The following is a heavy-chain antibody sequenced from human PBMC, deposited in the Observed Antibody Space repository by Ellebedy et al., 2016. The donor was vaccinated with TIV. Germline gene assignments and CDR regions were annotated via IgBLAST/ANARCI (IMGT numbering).Heavy chain of an antibody. D-gene: IGHD3-3*01. CDR3: ASGITIFGVVTYDY. CDR1: GGSISSSYW. J-gene: IGHJ4*02. Sequence: SETLSLXXAVSGGSISSSYWWSWVRQPPGKGLEWIGEISHSGSTNYNPSLKSRVTISVDNSKNQFSLKLSSVTAADTAVYYCASGITIFGVVTYDYWGQGTLVTVSS. CDR2: ISHSGST. V-gene: IGHV4-4*02.